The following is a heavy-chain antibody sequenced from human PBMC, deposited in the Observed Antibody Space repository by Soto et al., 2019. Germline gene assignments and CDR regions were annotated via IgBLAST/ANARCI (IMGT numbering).Heavy chain of an antibody. J-gene: IGHJ4*02. CDR1: GGTFSRYS. CDR2: IIPIFGTA. CDR3: ARDGGRHSGGIDY. V-gene: IGHV1-69*01. Sequence: QVKLVQSGAEVKKPGSSGKVSCKASGGTFSRYSINWVRQAPGQGLEWMGEIIPIFGTANYAQKFQGRVTITADESTSTAYMELSSLRSEDTAVYYCARDGGRHSGGIDYWGQGTLVTVSS. D-gene: IGHD1-26*01.